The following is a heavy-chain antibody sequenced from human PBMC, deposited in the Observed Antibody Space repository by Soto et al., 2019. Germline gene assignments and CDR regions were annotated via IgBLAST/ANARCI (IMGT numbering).Heavy chain of an antibody. CDR1: GASLRSGSYY. V-gene: IGHV4-61*01. Sequence: QVQLQESGPGLVKPSETLSLICTVSGASLRSGSYYWSCIRQPPGKGLEWIGYISPSGRTNYDPSLKSRLTMSVDTSQNQFSLQLNSVTAADTAVYYCSYGSSFDYWGQGTLVTVSS. CDR3: SYGSSFDY. J-gene: IGHJ4*02. CDR2: ISPSGRT. D-gene: IGHD3-10*01.